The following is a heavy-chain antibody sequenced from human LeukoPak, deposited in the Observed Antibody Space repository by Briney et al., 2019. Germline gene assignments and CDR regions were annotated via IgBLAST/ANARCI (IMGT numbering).Heavy chain of an antibody. D-gene: IGHD3-16*02. Sequence: SETLSLTCAVYGGSFSGYYWSWIRQPPGKGLEWIGEINHSGSTNYNPSLKSRVTISVDTSKNQFSLKLSSVTAADTAVYYRARHRGDYVWGSYRYHAFDIWGQGTMVTVSS. V-gene: IGHV4-34*01. CDR1: GGSFSGYY. CDR3: ARHRGDYVWGSYRYHAFDI. CDR2: INHSGST. J-gene: IGHJ3*02.